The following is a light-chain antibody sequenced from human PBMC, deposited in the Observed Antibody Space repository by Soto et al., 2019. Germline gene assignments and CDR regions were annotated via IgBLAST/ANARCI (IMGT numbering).Light chain of an antibody. CDR3: CSYAGRNVV. J-gene: IGLJ2*01. CDR1: SSDVGSYKL. CDR2: EVS. V-gene: IGLV2-23*02. Sequence: QSVLTQPASVSGSPGQSITISCTGTSSDVGSYKLVSWYQQHPGKAPKLMIYEVSKRPSGVSNRFSGSKSGNTASLTISGIQAEDEADYYCCSYAGRNVVFGGGTKLTVL.